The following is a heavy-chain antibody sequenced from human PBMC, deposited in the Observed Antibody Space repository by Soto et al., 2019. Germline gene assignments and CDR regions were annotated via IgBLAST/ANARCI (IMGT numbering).Heavy chain of an antibody. CDR2: IYYSGST. D-gene: IGHD7-27*01. CDR1: GGSISSGGYY. J-gene: IGHJ4*02. V-gene: IGHV4-31*03. CDR3: ASQVEPGDVDY. Sequence: QVQLQESGPGLVKPSQTLSLTCTVSGGSISSGGYYWSWIRQHPGKGLEWIGYIYYSGSTYYNPSLKSRVTISVGTSKMQLPMKLSAVTAADSAVYYWASQVEPGDVDYWGQGTLVTVSS.